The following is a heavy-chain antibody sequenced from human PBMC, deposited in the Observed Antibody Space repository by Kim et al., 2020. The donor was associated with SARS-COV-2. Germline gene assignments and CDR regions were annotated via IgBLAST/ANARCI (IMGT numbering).Heavy chain of an antibody. D-gene: IGHD5-12*01. V-gene: IGHV3-73*01. Sequence: GGSLRLSCAASGFTFSGSAMHWVRQASGKGLEWVGRIRSKANNYATGYAVSVKGRFTVSRDDSKNTAYMQMNSLKIEDTAVYYCILFEDLVVRPQYWGQGILVTVSS. CDR1: GFTFSGSA. CDR3: ILFEDLVVRPQY. CDR2: IRSKANNYAT. J-gene: IGHJ4*02.